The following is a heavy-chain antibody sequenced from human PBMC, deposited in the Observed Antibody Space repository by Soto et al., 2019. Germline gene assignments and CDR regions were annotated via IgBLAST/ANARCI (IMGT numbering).Heavy chain of an antibody. CDR2: INPSGGST. D-gene: IGHD3-3*01. V-gene: IGHV1-46*03. J-gene: IGHJ4*02. CDR1: GYTFTSYY. Sequence: QVQLVQSGAEVKKPGASVKVSCKASGYTFTSYYMHWVRQAPGQGLEWMGIINPSGGSTSYAQKFQRRVTMTRDTPTSTVYMELSSLRSEDTAVYYCARGPTIFGVVIIAPFDYWGQGTLVTVSS. CDR3: ARGPTIFGVVIIAPFDY.